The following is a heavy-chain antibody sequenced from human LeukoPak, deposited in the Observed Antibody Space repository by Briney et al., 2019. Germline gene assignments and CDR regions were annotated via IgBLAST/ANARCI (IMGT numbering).Heavy chain of an antibody. V-gene: IGHV3-7*01. CDR1: GFTFNTYW. Sequence: GGSLRLSCAASGFTFNTYWMNWFRQAPGKGLEWVANIKQDGSEKYYADSVKGRFTISRDNAKNSLYLQMNSLRAEDTAVYYCAGGSGWLTDYWGQGTLVTVSS. CDR2: IKQDGSEK. CDR3: AGGSGWLTDY. J-gene: IGHJ4*02. D-gene: IGHD6-19*01.